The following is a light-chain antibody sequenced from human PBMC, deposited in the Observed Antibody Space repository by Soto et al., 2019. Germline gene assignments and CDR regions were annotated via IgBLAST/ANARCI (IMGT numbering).Light chain of an antibody. CDR1: QSVLYSSNNKND. V-gene: IGKV4-1*01. CDR2: WAS. Sequence: DIVMTQSPDSLAVSLGERATINCKSSQSVLYSSNNKNDLAWYQQKPGQPPQLLIYWASTRESGVPDRFSGSGSGTDFTLTISILQAEDVAVYYCQQYYSTPKTFGQGTKVEIK. J-gene: IGKJ1*01. CDR3: QQYYSTPKT.